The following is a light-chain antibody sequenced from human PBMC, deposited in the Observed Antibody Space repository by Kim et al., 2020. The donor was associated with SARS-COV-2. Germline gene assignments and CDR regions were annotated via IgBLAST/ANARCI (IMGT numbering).Light chain of an antibody. V-gene: IGKV3-20*01. Sequence: PGARAPTSFRASKTVNNMNLAWYQQKPGEAPRLLIYGTSNRATGIPDRFSGSGSGSDFTLTISRVEPDDFAVYYCQQYSNSPSTTFGQGTRLEIK. CDR3: QQYSNSPSTT. J-gene: IGKJ5*01. CDR2: GTS. CDR1: KTVNNMN.